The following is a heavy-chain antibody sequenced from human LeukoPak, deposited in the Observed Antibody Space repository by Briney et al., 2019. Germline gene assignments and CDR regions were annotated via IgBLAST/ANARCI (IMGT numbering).Heavy chain of an antibody. CDR3: ARMSSSGYFL. Sequence: GGFLRLSCAASGFTFSNYWMSWVRQAPGKGLEWVANIKQDGSEKYYVDSMKGRFGISRDNAKDSLFLQMNSLRAEDTAVYYCARMSSSGYFLWGQGTLVTVSS. CDR1: GFTFSNYW. J-gene: IGHJ4*02. V-gene: IGHV3-7*01. D-gene: IGHD3-22*01. CDR2: IKQDGSEK.